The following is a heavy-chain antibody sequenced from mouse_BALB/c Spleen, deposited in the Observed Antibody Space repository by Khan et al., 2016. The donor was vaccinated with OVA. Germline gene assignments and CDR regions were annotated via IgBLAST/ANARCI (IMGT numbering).Heavy chain of an antibody. D-gene: IGHD2-13*01. J-gene: IGHJ3*01. CDR1: GFTFSDYY. V-gene: IGHV5-4*02. CDR3: ARGYYGDPFAY. CDR2: ISAGGGYT. Sequence: EVELVESGGGLVKPGGSLKLSCAASGFTFSDYYMYWVRQTPEKRLEWVATISAGGGYTYYPDSVKGRFTISRDDAKNNLTLQMSSLKSEDTAMYDYARGYYGDPFAYWGQGTLVTISA.